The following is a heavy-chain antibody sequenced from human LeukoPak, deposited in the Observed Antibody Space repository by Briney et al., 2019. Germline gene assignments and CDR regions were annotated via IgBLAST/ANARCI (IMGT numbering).Heavy chain of an antibody. CDR3: ARGFRRSGYKTHYYYFMDV. V-gene: IGHV3-23*01. CDR1: GFTFSSYG. D-gene: IGHD3-3*01. CDR2: ISGSDGST. J-gene: IGHJ6*03. Sequence: GGSLRLSCAASGFTFSSYGMSWVRQAPGKGREWVSAISGSDGSTYYADSVKGRFTISRDSAKNSLYLQMNSLRAEDTTVYYCARGFRRSGYKTHYYYFMDVWGKGTTVTVSS.